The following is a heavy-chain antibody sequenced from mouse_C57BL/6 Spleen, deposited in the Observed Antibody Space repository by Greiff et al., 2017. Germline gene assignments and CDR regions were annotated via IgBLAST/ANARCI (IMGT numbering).Heavy chain of an antibody. J-gene: IGHJ1*03. CDR2: IYPRSGNT. CDR3: ARGDYYGTDWYFEV. V-gene: IGHV1-81*01. D-gene: IGHD1-1*01. CDR1: GYTFTSYG. Sequence: QVQLQQSGAELARPGASVKLSCKASGYTFTSYGISWVKQRTGQGLEWIGEIYPRSGNTYYNEKFKGKATLTADKSSSTAYMELRSLTSEDSAVYFCARGDYYGTDWYFEVWGTGTTVTVSS.